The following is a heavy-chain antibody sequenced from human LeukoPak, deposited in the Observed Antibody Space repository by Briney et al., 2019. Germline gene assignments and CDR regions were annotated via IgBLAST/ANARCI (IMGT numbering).Heavy chain of an antibody. CDR1: GYTFTSYY. CDR2: INTSGGRT. D-gene: IGHD2-15*01. CDR3: ATKGDCSGGSCHGWNAFDI. V-gene: IGHV1-46*03. J-gene: IGHJ3*02. Sequence: ASVKVSCKASGYTFTSYYMHWVRQAPGRGREWMGIINTSGGRTSYAQKFQGRVTMTRDTSTSTVYMELSSLRSEDTAVYYCATKGDCSGGSCHGWNAFDIWGQGTMVTVSS.